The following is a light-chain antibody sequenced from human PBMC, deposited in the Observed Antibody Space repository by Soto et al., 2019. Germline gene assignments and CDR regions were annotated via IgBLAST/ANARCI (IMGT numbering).Light chain of an antibody. CDR1: SSDVGAYDY. CDR3: SSFAGSNNFPYV. V-gene: IGLV2-8*01. Sequence: QSALTQPPSASGSPGQSVTISCTGTSSDVGAYDYVSWYQQHPGKAPKLMIYEINKWPSGVPDRFSGSKSGNTASLTVSGLQAEDEADYYCSSFAGSNNFPYVFGTGTKLTVL. CDR2: EIN. J-gene: IGLJ1*01.